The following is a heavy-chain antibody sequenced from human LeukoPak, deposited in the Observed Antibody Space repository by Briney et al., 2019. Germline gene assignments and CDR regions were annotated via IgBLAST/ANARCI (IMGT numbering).Heavy chain of an antibody. V-gene: IGHV3-66*02. D-gene: IGHD2-15*01. J-gene: IGHJ6*02. CDR2: IYSGGGT. Sequence: GGSLRLSCAASGFTVSSNYMSWVRQAPGKGLEWVSVIYSGGGTYYADSVKGRFTISRDNSKNTLYLQMNSLRAEDTAVYYCAREVADYYYGMDVWGQGTTVTVSS. CDR1: GFTVSSNY. CDR3: AREVADYYYGMDV.